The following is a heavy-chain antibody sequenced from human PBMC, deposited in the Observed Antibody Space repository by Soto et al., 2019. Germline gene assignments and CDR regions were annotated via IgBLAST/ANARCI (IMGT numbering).Heavy chain of an antibody. CDR1: GDCITSYE. V-gene: IGHV4-4*07. J-gene: IGHJ4*02. CDR3: ARGRYNTGSSIPYFDN. D-gene: IGHD6-6*01. CDR2: MFASGST. Sequence: SETLSLTCPVCGDCITSYEWSWMRQPAGKGLEWIGRMFASGSTNYNPSLRSRVTLSIDRAKKQFSLKLNSVTAADTAVYFCARGRYNTGSSIPYFDNWGQGTLVTVSS.